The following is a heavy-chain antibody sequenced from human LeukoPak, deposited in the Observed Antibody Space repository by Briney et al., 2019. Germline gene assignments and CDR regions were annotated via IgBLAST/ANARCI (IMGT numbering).Heavy chain of an antibody. CDR2: IWYDGSKK. CDR1: GFTFSSYG. CDR3: ARVHLDTSDV. J-gene: IGHJ6*02. D-gene: IGHD2-2*02. Sequence: GGSLRLSCAASGFTFSSYGIHWVRQAPGKGLEWVAVIWYDGSKKYYADSVKGRFSISRDKYKKTVDLEMDSLRAEDTAVYYCARVHLDTSDVWGQGTTVTVSS. V-gene: IGHV3-33*01.